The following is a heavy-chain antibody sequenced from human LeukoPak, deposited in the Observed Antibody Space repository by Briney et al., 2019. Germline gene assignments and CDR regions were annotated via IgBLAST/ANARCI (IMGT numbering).Heavy chain of an antibody. CDR2: ISVYNGNT. D-gene: IGHD3-10*01. CDR3: ARDEGWFGELSLPTS. V-gene: IGHV1-18*01. J-gene: IGHJ5*02. Sequence: AASVKVSCKASGYTFTSYGITWVRQAPGQGLEWMGWISVYNGNTNYAQNLQDRVTMTTDTSTSTAYMELRSLRSDDTAVYYCARDEGWFGELSLPTSWGQGTLVTVSS. CDR1: GYTFTSYG.